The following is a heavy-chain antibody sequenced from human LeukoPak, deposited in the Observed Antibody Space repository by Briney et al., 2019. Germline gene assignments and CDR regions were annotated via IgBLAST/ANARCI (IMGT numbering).Heavy chain of an antibody. D-gene: IGHD3-10*01. CDR1: GFTFSSYS. CDR2: ISSSSSYI. Sequence: GGSLGLSCAASGFTFSSYSMNWVRQAPGKGLEWVSSISSSSSYIYYAGSVKGRFTISRDNAKNSLYLQMNSLRAEDTAVYYCARDGLLWFGELSFSYYYYYGMDVWGQGTTVTVSS. V-gene: IGHV3-21*01. J-gene: IGHJ6*02. CDR3: ARDGLLWFGELSFSYYYYYGMDV.